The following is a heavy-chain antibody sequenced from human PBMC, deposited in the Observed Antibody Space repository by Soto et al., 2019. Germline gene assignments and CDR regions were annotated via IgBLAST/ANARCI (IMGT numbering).Heavy chain of an antibody. CDR1: GGSISVYY. CDR2: IYASGSP. CDR3: ARGVGSSPPQY. J-gene: IGHJ4*02. Sequence: SETLSLTCTISGGSISVYYWSWIRQSTGQGLEWIGYIYASGSPYYNPSLRSRVTISADTSKNQISLKLTSPTAADTAVYYCARGVGSSPPQYWGRGTLVTVSS. V-gene: IGHV4-59*01. D-gene: IGHD1-26*01.